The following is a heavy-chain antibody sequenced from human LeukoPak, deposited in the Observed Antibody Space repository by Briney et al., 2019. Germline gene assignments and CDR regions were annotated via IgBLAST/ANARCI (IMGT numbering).Heavy chain of an antibody. CDR2: IYYSGST. Sequence: SETLSLTCTVSGGSISSHYWSWIRQPPGKGLEWIGYIYYSGSTNYNPSLKSRVTISVDTSKNQLSLKLSSVTAADTAVYYCARLAAAGDYYYYMDVWGKGTTVTVSS. D-gene: IGHD6-13*01. CDR3: ARLAAAGDYYYYMDV. J-gene: IGHJ6*03. CDR1: GGSISSHY. V-gene: IGHV4-59*11.